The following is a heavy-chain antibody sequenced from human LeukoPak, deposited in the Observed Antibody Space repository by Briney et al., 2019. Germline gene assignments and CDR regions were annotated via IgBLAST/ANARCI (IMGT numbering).Heavy chain of an antibody. J-gene: IGHJ6*03. CDR3: ARGRYYYDSSGSGYYYYMDV. Sequence: PSETLSLTCAVYGGSFSGYYWSWIRQPPGKGLEWIGEINHGGSTNYNPSLKSRVTISVDTSKNQFSLKLSSVTAADTAVYYCARGRYYYDSSGSGYYYYMDVWGKGTTVTVSS. D-gene: IGHD3-22*01. V-gene: IGHV4-34*01. CDR2: INHGGST. CDR1: GGSFSGYY.